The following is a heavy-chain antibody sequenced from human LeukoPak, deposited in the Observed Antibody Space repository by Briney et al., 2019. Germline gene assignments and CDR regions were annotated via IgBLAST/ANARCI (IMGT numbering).Heavy chain of an antibody. Sequence: SETLSLTCAVYGGSFSGYYWSWIRQPPGKGLEWIGEINHSGSTNYNPSLKSRVTISVDTSKNQFSLKLSSVTAADTAVYYCARGRNFWSGYFTQKRAFDIWGQGTMVTVSS. V-gene: IGHV4-34*01. J-gene: IGHJ3*02. CDR1: GGSFSGYY. CDR3: ARGRNFWSGYFTQKRAFDI. D-gene: IGHD3-3*01. CDR2: INHSGST.